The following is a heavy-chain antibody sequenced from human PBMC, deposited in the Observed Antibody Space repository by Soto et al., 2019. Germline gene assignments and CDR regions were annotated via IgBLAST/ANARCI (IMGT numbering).Heavy chain of an antibody. Sequence: SVKVSCKASGGTFSRSAINWVRQAPGQGLEWMGGIIPVFGKPNYAQKFQGRVTITADESTSTAYMELRRLTSEDTAVYYCARDGTLYDSNGYYYVYWGQGTLVTVSS. CDR3: ARDGTLYDSNGYYYVY. D-gene: IGHD3-22*01. J-gene: IGHJ4*02. V-gene: IGHV1-69*13. CDR1: GGTFSRSA. CDR2: IIPVFGKP.